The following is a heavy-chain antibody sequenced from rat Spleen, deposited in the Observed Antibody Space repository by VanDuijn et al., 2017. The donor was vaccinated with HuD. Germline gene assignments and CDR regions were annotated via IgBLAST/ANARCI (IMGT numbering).Heavy chain of an antibody. CDR2: ISIGGSST. V-gene: IGHV5S13*01. D-gene: IGHD4-4*01. CDR3: ARRGNSVYWNFDF. CDR1: GFTCSNYG. Sequence: EVQLVESGGGLVQPGRSLKLSCTASGFTCSNYGMTWVRQAPTKGLEWVASISIGGSSTYYRDSVKGRFSISRDDAKSTLYLQMDSLRSEDTATYYCARRGNSVYWNFDFWGPGTMVTVSS. J-gene: IGHJ1*01.